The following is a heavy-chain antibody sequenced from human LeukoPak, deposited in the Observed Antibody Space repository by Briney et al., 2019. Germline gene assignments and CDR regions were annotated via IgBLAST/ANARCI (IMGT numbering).Heavy chain of an antibody. CDR3: GTGDPRFDY. V-gene: IGHV3-48*01. Sequence: GGCLRLSCAASGFSFSTYCMNWVRRAPGKGLQWVSYISSGSSAIYYTDSVKGRFTITRDDAKNSVYLQMNSLRTEDTAVYYCGTGDPRFDYWGQGILVTVSS. CDR2: ISSGSSAI. D-gene: IGHD7-27*01. CDR1: GFSFSTYC. J-gene: IGHJ4*02.